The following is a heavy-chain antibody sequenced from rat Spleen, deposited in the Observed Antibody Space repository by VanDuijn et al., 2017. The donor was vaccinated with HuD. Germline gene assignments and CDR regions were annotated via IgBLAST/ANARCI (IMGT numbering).Heavy chain of an antibody. J-gene: IGHJ2*01. CDR1: GFTFNNYG. Sequence: EVQLVESGGGLVQSGRSLKLSCAVSGFTFNNYGMAWVRQTPTKGLEWVASISTGGGNTYYRDSVKGRFTIPRDNAKNSQYLQMDSLRSEDTATYYCARHPITTVSYYFDYWGQGVMVTVSS. D-gene: IGHD1-1*01. CDR2: ISTGGGNT. CDR3: ARHPITTVSYYFDY. V-gene: IGHV5S14*01.